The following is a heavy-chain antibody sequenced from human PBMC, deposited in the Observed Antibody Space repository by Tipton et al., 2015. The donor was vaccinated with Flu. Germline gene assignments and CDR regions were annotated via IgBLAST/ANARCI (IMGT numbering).Heavy chain of an antibody. Sequence: QLVQSGGGLVKPGGYLRLSCAASGFTFSDDYMSWIRQAPGKGLEWVSHISSSGDTISYADSVRGRFTISRDNTKKSLYLQLNSLRAEDTAIYYCATLTGDDYWGQGILVTVSS. CDR3: ATLTGDDY. CDR1: GFTFSDDY. CDR2: ISSSGDTI. V-gene: IGHV3-11*04. D-gene: IGHD7-27*01. J-gene: IGHJ4*02.